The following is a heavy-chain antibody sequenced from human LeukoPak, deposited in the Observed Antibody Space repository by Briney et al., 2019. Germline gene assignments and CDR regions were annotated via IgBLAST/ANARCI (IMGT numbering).Heavy chain of an antibody. V-gene: IGHV3-23*01. J-gene: IGHJ5*02. D-gene: IGHD3-10*01. CDR2: ISGSGGST. CDR1: GFTFSGYA. Sequence: PGGSLRLSCAASGFTFSGYAMSWVRQAPGKVLEWVSAISGSGGSTYYADSVKGRFTISRDNSKNTLYLQMSSLRDEDTAVYYCTKDPGDFRQGTGIYHWGQGTLVAVSS. CDR3: TKDPGDFRQGTGIYH.